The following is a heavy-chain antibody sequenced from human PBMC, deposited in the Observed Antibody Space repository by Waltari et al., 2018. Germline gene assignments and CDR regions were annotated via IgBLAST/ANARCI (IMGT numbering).Heavy chain of an antibody. Sequence: EVQLVESGGGLVQPGGSLRLSCAASGFPFRNAWMTWVRQAPGKGLEWVANINQDGSEKYSVESVKGRFTISRDNAKNSLYLQLNSLRADDTAVYYCTRGGDDSSWYWRNWGQGTLVTVSS. J-gene: IGHJ4*02. V-gene: IGHV3-7*01. CDR3: TRGGDDSSWYWRN. D-gene: IGHD6-13*01. CDR1: GFPFRNAW. CDR2: INQDGSEK.